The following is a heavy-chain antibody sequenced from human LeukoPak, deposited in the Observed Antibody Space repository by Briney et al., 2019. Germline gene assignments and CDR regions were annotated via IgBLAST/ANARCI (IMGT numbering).Heavy chain of an antibody. Sequence: GGSLGLSCAASGFTFDDYAMHWVRQAPGKGLEWVSGISWNSGSIGYADSVKGRFTISRDNAKNSLYLQMNSLRAEDTALYYCAKGAYSYGYGTDAFDIWGQGTMVTVSS. CDR3: AKGAYSYGYGTDAFDI. V-gene: IGHV3-9*01. CDR2: ISWNSGSI. CDR1: GFTFDDYA. D-gene: IGHD5-18*01. J-gene: IGHJ3*02.